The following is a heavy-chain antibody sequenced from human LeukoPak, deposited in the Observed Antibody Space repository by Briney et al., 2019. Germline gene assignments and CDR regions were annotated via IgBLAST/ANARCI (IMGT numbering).Heavy chain of an antibody. CDR1: GRSISSYY. V-gene: IGHV4-59*01. D-gene: IGHD2-15*01. J-gene: IGHJ6*03. CDR3: ARLRDRVVAATLYYYYYMDV. CDR2: TYYSGST. Sequence: PSETLSLTCTVSGRSISSYYWSWIRQPPGKGREWIGYTYYSGSTNYNPSLKSRVTISVNTSKNQFSLKLSSVTAADTAVYYCARLRDRVVAATLYYYYYMDVWGKGTTVTVSS.